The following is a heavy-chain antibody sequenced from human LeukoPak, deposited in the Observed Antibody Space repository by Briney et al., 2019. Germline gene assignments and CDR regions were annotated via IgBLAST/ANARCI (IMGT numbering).Heavy chain of an antibody. Sequence: ASVKVSCKASGGTFSSYAISWVRQAPGQGLEWMGRIIPIFGTANYAQKFQGRVTITTDESTSTAYMELSSLRSEDTAVYYCARDTSDGYVDYWGQGTLVTVSS. D-gene: IGHD5-24*01. J-gene: IGHJ4*02. CDR3: ARDTSDGYVDY. CDR1: GGTFSSYA. CDR2: IIPIFGTA. V-gene: IGHV1-69*05.